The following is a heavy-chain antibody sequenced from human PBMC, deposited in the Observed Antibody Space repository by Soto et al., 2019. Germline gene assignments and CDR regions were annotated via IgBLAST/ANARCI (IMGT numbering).Heavy chain of an antibody. CDR2: IIPIFGTA. V-gene: IGHV1-69*12. CDR1: GGTFSSYA. D-gene: IGHD2-2*02. CDR3: SSGVAYCISTSCYRDSYDYGRDA. Sequence: QVQLVQSGAEVKKPGSSVKVSCKASGGTFSSYAISWVRQAPGQGLEWMGGIIPIFGTANYAQKFQGRVTITAHESTSTAYMDLSSLRSEDTAVYYCSSGVAYCISTSCYRDSYDYGRDAWVQGTTVTVSS. J-gene: IGHJ6*02.